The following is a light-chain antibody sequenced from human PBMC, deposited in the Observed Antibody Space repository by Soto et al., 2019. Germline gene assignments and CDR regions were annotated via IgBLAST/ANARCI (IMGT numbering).Light chain of an antibody. Sequence: QSAVTQPASVSGSPGLSIAISCTGTSSDVGGYNSVSWYQQYPGKAPKLMIHDVSNRPSGVSNRFSGSKSGNTASLTISGLQAEDEADYYCSSFTTSTSYVFGSGTKLTVL. CDR2: DVS. CDR1: SSDVGGYNS. J-gene: IGLJ1*01. V-gene: IGLV2-14*01. CDR3: SSFTTSTSYV.